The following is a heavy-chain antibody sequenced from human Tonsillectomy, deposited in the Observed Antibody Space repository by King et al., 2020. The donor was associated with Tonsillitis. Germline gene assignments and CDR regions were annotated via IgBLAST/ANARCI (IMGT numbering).Heavy chain of an antibody. Sequence: VQLVESGAEVKKPGESLKISCKGSGYSFTSYWIGWVRQMPGKGLEWMGIIYPGDSDTRYSPSFQGQVTISADKSISTAYLQWTSLKVSDTAMYYCARHGRRHAAAGSNHGAYYYYYGLDVWGHRPTVTVPS. CDR2: IYPGDSDT. J-gene: IGHJ6*02. V-gene: IGHV5-51*01. CDR3: ARHGRRHAAAGSNHGAYYYYYGLDV. D-gene: IGHD6-13*01. CDR1: GYSFTSYW.